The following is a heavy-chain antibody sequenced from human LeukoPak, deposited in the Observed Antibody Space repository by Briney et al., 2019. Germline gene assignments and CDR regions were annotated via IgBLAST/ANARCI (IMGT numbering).Heavy chain of an antibody. V-gene: IGHV3-7*01. Sequence: GGSLRLSCAASGFTFSSYGMHWVRQAPGKGLEWVANIKPDEGEKYYVDSVKGRFTVSRDNAKNSLYLQMNSLRAEDTAVYYCARGGFSSGWFVGYFFDYWGQGTLVTVSS. CDR1: GFTFSSYG. D-gene: IGHD6-19*01. CDR3: ARGGFSSGWFVGYFFDY. J-gene: IGHJ4*02. CDR2: IKPDEGEK.